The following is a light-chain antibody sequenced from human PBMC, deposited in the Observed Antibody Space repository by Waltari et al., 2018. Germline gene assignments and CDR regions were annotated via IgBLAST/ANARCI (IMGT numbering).Light chain of an antibody. Sequence: EIVLTQSPATMSLSPGDQATLSCRASQSVGSYLAWYQQKPGQPPRLLIYDASNRATGVPARFRGSGSGTDFTLTISSLEAEDFAVYYCQQRSNWTPHTFGQGARLEIK. V-gene: IGKV3-11*01. CDR1: QSVGSY. CDR3: QQRSNWTPHT. CDR2: DAS. J-gene: IGKJ2*01.